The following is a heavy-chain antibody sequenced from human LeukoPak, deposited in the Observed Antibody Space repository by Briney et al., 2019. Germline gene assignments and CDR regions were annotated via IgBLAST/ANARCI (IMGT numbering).Heavy chain of an antibody. CDR2: IYYSGST. V-gene: IGHV4-59*12. Sequence: PSETLSLTCTVSGGSISSYYWSWIRQPPGKGLEWIGYIYYSGSTNYNPSLKSRVTISVDTSKNQFSLKLSSVTAADTAVYYCAAIAAAGLVPSLSAFDYWGQGTLVTVSS. CDR1: GGSISSYY. J-gene: IGHJ4*02. D-gene: IGHD6-13*01. CDR3: AAIAAAGLVPSLSAFDY.